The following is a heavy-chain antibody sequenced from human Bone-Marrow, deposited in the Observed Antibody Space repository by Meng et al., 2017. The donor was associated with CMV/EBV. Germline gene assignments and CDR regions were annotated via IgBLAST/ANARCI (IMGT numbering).Heavy chain of an antibody. J-gene: IGHJ6*02. D-gene: IGHD2-2*01. CDR3: ARYTREDIVVVPAAISYYGMDV. CDR1: GYSFTSYW. CDR2: IYPGDSDT. Sequence: GESLKISCKGSGYSFTSYWIGWVRQMPGKGLEWMGIIYPGDSDTRYSPSFQGQVTTSADKSISTAYLQWSSLKASDTAMYYCARYTREDIVVVPAAISYYGMDVWGQGTTVTVSS. V-gene: IGHV5-51*01.